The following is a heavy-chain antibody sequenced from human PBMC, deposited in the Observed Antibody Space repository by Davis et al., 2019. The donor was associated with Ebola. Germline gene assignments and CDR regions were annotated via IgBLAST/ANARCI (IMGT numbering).Heavy chain of an antibody. CDR1: GFTFSSYA. D-gene: IGHD3-3*02. V-gene: IGHV3-64*04. J-gene: IGHJ6*02. Sequence: GESLKISCSASGFTFSSYAMHWVRQAPGKGLEYVSAISSNGGSTYYADSVKGRFTISRDNAKNSLYLQMNSLRDEDTAVYYCASPSIFGVVTHYGMDVWGQGTTVTVSS. CDR3: ASPSIFGVVTHYGMDV. CDR2: ISSNGGST.